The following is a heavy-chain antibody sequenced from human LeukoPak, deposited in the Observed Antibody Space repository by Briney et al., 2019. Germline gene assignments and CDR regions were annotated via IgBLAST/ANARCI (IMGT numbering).Heavy chain of an antibody. Sequence: GASVKVSCKASGYTFTSYDIHWVRQATGQGLEWMGWMNPNSGNTAYAQKFQGRVTITRNTSISTAYMELSRLRSDDTAVYYCARSYYDFWSGYTPLYYYYMDVWGKGTTVTVSS. CDR2: MNPNSGNT. J-gene: IGHJ6*03. D-gene: IGHD3-3*01. V-gene: IGHV1-8*03. CDR3: ARSYYDFWSGYTPLYYYYMDV. CDR1: GYTFTSYD.